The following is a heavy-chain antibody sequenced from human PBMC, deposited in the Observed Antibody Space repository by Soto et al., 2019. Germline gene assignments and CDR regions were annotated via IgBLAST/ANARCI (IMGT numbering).Heavy chain of an antibody. CDR1: GGTFSSYT. V-gene: IGHV1-69*02. Sequence: QVQLVQSGAEVKKPGSSVKVSCKASGGTFSSYTISWVRQAPGQGLEWMGRIIPILGIANYAQKFQGRVTITADKSTSTAYMELSSLRSEDTAVYYCARVRGNCSSTSCYVYWGQETLVTVSS. CDR3: ARVRGNCSSTSCYVY. CDR2: IIPILGIA. D-gene: IGHD2-2*01. J-gene: IGHJ4*02.